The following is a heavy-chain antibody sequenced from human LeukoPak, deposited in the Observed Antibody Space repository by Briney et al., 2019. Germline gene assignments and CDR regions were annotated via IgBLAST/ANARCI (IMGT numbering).Heavy chain of an antibody. CDR2: ISSSSNFI. Sequence: GGSLRLSCAASGFTFSSYSMNWVRQAPGKGLEWVSSISSSSNFIYYADSVKGRFTISRDNSKNTLYLQMNSLRAEDTAVYYCAKDRGTPNEYYFDYWGQGTLVTVSS. J-gene: IGHJ4*02. CDR1: GFTFSSYS. D-gene: IGHD1-1*01. V-gene: IGHV3-21*01. CDR3: AKDRGTPNEYYFDY.